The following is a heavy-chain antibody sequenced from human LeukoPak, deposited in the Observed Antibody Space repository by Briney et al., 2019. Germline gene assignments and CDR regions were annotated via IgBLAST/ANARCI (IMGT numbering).Heavy chain of an antibody. D-gene: IGHD4-11*01. V-gene: IGHV3-30*18. CDR1: GFTFSRYG. J-gene: IGHJ4*02. CDR2: ISYDGSNK. Sequence: PGGSLRLSCAASGFTFSRYGMHWVRQAPGKGLEWVAVISYDGSNKYADSVRGRFTISRDNSKNTLYLQMNSLRAEDTAVYYCAKDPLQISTSLPDSWGQGTVVTVSS. CDR3: AKDPLQISTSLPDS.